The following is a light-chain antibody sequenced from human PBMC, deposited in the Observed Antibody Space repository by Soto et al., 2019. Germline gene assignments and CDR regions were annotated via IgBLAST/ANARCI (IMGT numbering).Light chain of an antibody. Sequence: PGERATLSCRASQSVSSYLAWYQQEPGQAPRLLISDASNRATGIPARFSGSGSGTDFTLTISRLEPDDFATYYCQQYQSSWTFGQGTKVDIK. J-gene: IGKJ1*01. CDR3: QQYQSSWT. CDR1: QSVSSY. CDR2: DAS. V-gene: IGKV3-11*01.